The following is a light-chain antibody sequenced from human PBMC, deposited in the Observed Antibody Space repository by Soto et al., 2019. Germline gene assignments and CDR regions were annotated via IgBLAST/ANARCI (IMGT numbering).Light chain of an antibody. Sequence: EIVLTQSPGTLSLSPGERATLSCRASQSVPNRFLAWYQQKPGQAPRLLIYGASSRATGIPDRFSGSGSGTDFTLTISRLEPEDFAVYYCQQYGNSRTFGQGTKVDIK. CDR2: GAS. J-gene: IGKJ1*01. V-gene: IGKV3-20*01. CDR1: QSVPNRF. CDR3: QQYGNSRT.